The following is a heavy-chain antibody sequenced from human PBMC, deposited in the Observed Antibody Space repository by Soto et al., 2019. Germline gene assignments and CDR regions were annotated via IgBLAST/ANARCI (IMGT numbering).Heavy chain of an antibody. Sequence: SETLSLTCTVSGGSISSYYWSWIRQPPGKGLEWIGYIYYSGGTNYNPSLKSRVTISVDTSKNQFSLKLSSVTAADTAVYYCARADTATYYYYYGMDVWGQGTTVTVSS. CDR3: ARADTATYYYYYGMDV. CDR2: IYYSGGT. D-gene: IGHD5-18*01. V-gene: IGHV4-59*12. J-gene: IGHJ6*02. CDR1: GGSISSYY.